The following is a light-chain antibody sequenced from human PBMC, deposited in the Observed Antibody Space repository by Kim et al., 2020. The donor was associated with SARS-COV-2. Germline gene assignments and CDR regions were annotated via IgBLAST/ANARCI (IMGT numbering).Light chain of an antibody. V-gene: IGKV1-39*01. CDR3: QQEET. Sequence: DIQMTQSPSSLSASVGDRVTITCRASQSISSYLNWYQQKPGKAPKLLIYAASSLQSGVPSRFSGSGSGTDFTLTISSLQPEDFATYYCQQEETFGPGTKVDIK. CDR1: QSISSY. J-gene: IGKJ3*01. CDR2: AAS.